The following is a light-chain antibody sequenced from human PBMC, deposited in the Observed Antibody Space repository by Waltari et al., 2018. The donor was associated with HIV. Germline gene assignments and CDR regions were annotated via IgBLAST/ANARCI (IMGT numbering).Light chain of an antibody. V-gene: IGLV6-57*01. CDR1: TGSLARHF. Sequence: NFMLAQPHSLSGSPGKTVTLSCTPRTGSLARHFLSWYRQRPDSSPTIVIYEDNQRPSGVPDRFSGSIDSSSNSASLTISGLKTEDEADYYCQSYDSSNQWVFGGGTKLTVL. CDR2: EDN. J-gene: IGLJ3*02. CDR3: QSYDSSNQWV.